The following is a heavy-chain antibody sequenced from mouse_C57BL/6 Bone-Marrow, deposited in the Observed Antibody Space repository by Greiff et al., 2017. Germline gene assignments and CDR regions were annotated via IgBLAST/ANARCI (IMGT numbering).Heavy chain of an antibody. CDR1: GFNIKDYY. Sequence: VQLQQSGAELVRPGASVKLSCTASGFNIKDYYMHWVKQRPEQGLEWIGRIDPEDGDTEYAPKFQGKATMTADTSSNTAYLQLSSLTSEDTAVYYCTYYYGSSPYYYAMDYWGQGTSVTVSS. D-gene: IGHD1-1*01. V-gene: IGHV14-1*01. CDR2: IDPEDGDT. J-gene: IGHJ4*01. CDR3: TYYYGSSPYYYAMDY.